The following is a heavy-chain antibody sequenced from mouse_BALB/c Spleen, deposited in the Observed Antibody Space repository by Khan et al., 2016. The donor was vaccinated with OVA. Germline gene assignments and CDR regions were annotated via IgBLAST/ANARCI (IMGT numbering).Heavy chain of an antibody. J-gene: IGHJ2*01. V-gene: IGHV5-9-3*01. CDR3: ARTPDYYGSNYFDY. Sequence: VELVESGGGLVKPGGSLKISCAASGFSFSNYAMSWVRQTPEKRLEWVATIRSGGSYTYYPDSVKGRFTISRDSDKNTLYLQMSSLRSADTAMYYCARTPDYYGSNYFDYWGQGTTLTVSS. D-gene: IGHD1-1*01. CDR1: GFSFSNYA. CDR2: IRSGGSYT.